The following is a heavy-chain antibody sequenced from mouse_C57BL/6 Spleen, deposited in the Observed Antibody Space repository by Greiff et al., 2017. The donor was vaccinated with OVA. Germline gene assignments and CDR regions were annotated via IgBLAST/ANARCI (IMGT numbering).Heavy chain of an antibody. CDR1: GYTFTSYW. Sequence: QVQLQQPGAELVKPGASVKMSCKASGYTFTSYWITWVKQRPGQGLEWIGDIYPGSGSTNYNEKFKSKATLTVDTSSSTAYMQRSSLTSEDSAVYDCARERVDYGSSVWYFDVWGTGTTVTVSS. V-gene: IGHV1-55*01. D-gene: IGHD1-1*01. J-gene: IGHJ1*03. CDR3: ARERVDYGSSVWYFDV. CDR2: IYPGSGST.